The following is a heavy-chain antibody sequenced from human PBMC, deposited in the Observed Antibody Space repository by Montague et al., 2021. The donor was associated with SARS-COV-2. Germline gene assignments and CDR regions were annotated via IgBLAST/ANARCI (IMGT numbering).Heavy chain of an antibody. Sequence: SETLSLTCAVYGGSFSGYYWSWIRQPPEKGLEWIGEINQSGRTNNNPSLKSRVIISVDTSKNQFSLKLTSATAADTAIYFCARDRFDFGAGRQGTIDFWGQGTLVTVSS. CDR1: GGSFSGYY. V-gene: IGHV4-34*01. CDR2: INQSGRT. J-gene: IGHJ4*02. CDR3: ARDRFDFGAGRQGTIDF. D-gene: IGHD3-10*01.